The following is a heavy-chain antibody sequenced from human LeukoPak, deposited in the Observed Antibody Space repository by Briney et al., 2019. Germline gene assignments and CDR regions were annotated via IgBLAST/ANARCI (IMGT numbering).Heavy chain of an antibody. J-gene: IGHJ4*02. CDR3: ARDLTYYDSSGYGY. CDR2: IWYDGSNK. Sequence: PGRSLRLSCAASGFTFSSYGMHWVRQAPGKGLEWVAVIWYDGSNKYYADSVKGRFTISRDKSKNTLYLQMNSLRAEDTAVYYCARDLTYYDSSGYGYWGQGTLVTVSS. D-gene: IGHD3-22*01. V-gene: IGHV3-33*01. CDR1: GFTFSSYG.